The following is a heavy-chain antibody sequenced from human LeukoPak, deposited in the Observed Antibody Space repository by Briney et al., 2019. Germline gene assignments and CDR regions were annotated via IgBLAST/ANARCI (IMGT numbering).Heavy chain of an antibody. J-gene: IGHJ4*02. CDR2: IYYIGST. CDR1: GDSISGYY. D-gene: IGHD3-3*01. CDR3: ARLSGFWSGYYRGFDY. V-gene: IGHV4-59*12. Sequence: SETLSLTCTVSGDSISGYYWSWVRQPPGKGLECIGYIYYIGSTNYNPSLKSRVTISVDTSRNQFSLKLSSVTAADTAVYYCARLSGFWSGYYRGFDYWGQGTLVTVSS.